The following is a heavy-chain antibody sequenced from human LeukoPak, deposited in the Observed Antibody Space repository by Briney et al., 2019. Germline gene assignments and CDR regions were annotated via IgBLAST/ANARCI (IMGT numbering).Heavy chain of an antibody. CDR3: ARDFPHYGSGSYQGYYYYGMDV. CDR2: IYYSGST. Sequence: SQTLSLTCTVSGGSISSGGYYWSWIRQHPGRGLEWIVYIYYSGSTYYNPSLKSRVTISVDTSKNQFSLKLSSVTAADTAVYYCARDFPHYGSGSYQGYYYYGMDVWGQGTTVTVSS. D-gene: IGHD3-10*01. J-gene: IGHJ6*02. V-gene: IGHV4-31*03. CDR1: GGSISSGGYY.